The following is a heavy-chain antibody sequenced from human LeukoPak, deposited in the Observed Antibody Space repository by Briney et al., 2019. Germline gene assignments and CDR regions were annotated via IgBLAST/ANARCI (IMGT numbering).Heavy chain of an antibody. J-gene: IGHJ5*02. CDR2: IYYSGST. V-gene: IGHV4-59*01. CDR1: GGSTSSYY. Sequence: PSETLSLTCTVSGGSTSSYYWSWIRQPPGKGLEWIGYIYYSGSTNYNPSLKSRVTISVDTSKNQFSLKLSSVTAADTAVYYCARVGTDLASRFDPWGQGTLVTVSS. CDR3: ARVGTDLASRFDP. D-gene: IGHD2-8*02.